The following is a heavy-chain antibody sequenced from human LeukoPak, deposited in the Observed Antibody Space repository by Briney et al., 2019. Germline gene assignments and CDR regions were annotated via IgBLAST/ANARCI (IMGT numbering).Heavy chain of an antibody. CDR3: ARSIAAAGTIDY. J-gene: IGHJ4*02. D-gene: IGHD6-13*01. CDR1: GFTVSSNY. Sequence: PGGSLRLSCAASGFTVSSNYMSWVRQAPGKGLEWVSVIYGGGSTYYADSVKGRFTISRDNSKNTLYLQMNSLRAEDTAVYYCARSIAAAGTIDYWGQGTLVTVSS. CDR2: IYGGGST. V-gene: IGHV3-66*01.